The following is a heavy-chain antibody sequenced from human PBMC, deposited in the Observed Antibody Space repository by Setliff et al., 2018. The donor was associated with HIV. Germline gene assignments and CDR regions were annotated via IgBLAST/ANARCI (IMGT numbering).Heavy chain of an antibody. J-gene: IGHJ5*02. CDR2: IYYSGST. CDR3: ARHGGRDQINWFEP. Sequence: SETLSLTCTVSDGSISSNDYHWGWIRQPPGWGLEWIGSIYYSGSTFYKPSLKSRVTISVDAAKDQFSLRLSALTAADTALYYWARHGGRDQINWFEPWGQGALVSV. CDR1: DGSISSNDYH. D-gene: IGHD2-21*02. V-gene: IGHV4-39*01.